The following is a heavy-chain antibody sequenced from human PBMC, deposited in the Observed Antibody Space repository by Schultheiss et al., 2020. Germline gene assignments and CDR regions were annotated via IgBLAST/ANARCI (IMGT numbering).Heavy chain of an antibody. V-gene: IGHV1-46*01. CDR2: INPSGGST. CDR1: GYTFTSYY. CDR3: ARHQGCSGGSCYSGWFDP. J-gene: IGHJ5*02. D-gene: IGHD2-15*01. Sequence: GESLKISCKASGYTFTSYYMHWVRQAPGQGLEWMGIINPSGGSTSYAQKFQGRVTMTRDTSTSTVYMELSSLRSEDTAVYYCARHQGCSGGSCYSGWFDPWGQGTLVTVSS.